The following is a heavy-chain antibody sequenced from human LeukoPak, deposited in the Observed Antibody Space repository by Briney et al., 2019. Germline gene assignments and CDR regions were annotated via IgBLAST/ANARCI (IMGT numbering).Heavy chain of an antibody. CDR1: GYSISSGYY. Sequence: SETLSLTCTVSGYSISSGYYWGWIRQPPGKGLEWIGYIYYSGSTNYNPSLKSRVTISVDTSKNQFSLKLSSVTAADTAVYYCARHPIKRYYYGSGNFDYWGQGTLVTVSS. CDR2: IYYSGST. CDR3: ARHPIKRYYYGSGNFDY. V-gene: IGHV4-61*05. J-gene: IGHJ4*02. D-gene: IGHD3-10*01.